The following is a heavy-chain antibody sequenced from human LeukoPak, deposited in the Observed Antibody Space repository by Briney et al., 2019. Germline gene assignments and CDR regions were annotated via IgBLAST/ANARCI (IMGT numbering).Heavy chain of an antibody. V-gene: IGHV4-61*02. J-gene: IGHJ4*02. CDR2: IYTSGYT. CDR1: GDSMSSDSHY. Sequence: SETLSLTCTVYGDSMSSDSHYWSWIRQPAGKGLEWVGRIYTSGYTNYNPSLKSRVTISIDTSKSQFSPRLSSVTAADTAVYYCARAAEYCSSTSCYDPYYFDYWGQGTLVTVSS. D-gene: IGHD2-2*01. CDR3: ARAAEYCSSTSCYDPYYFDY.